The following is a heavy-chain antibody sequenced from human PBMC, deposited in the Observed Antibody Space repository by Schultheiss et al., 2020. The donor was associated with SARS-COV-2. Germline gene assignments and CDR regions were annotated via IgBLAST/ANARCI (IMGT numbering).Heavy chain of an antibody. CDR3: ARDSRGDFWSGYYTYYFDY. D-gene: IGHD3-3*01. J-gene: IGHJ4*02. Sequence: GGSLRLSCAASGFTFSSYWMHWVRQAPGKGLVWVSSISSSSSYIYYADSVKGRFTISRDNAKNSLYLQMNSLRAEDTAVYYCARDSRGDFWSGYYTYYFDYWGQGTLVTVSS. V-gene: IGHV3-21*01. CDR1: GFTFSSYW. CDR2: ISSSSSYI.